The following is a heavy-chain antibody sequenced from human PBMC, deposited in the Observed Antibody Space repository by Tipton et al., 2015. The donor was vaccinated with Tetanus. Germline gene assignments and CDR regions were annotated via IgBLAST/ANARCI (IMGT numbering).Heavy chain of an antibody. V-gene: IGHV3-23*01. J-gene: IGHJ4*02. D-gene: IGHD3-10*01. Sequence: SLRLSCAASGFTITNYAMSWVRQAPGKGLEWVSSLRGHLDNTYYADSVKGRFAISRDNSKNTLYLQMNSLRAEDTAVYYCATTHTLRDWGQGTLVAVSS. CDR3: ATTHTLRD. CDR1: GFTITNYA. CDR2: LRGHLDNT.